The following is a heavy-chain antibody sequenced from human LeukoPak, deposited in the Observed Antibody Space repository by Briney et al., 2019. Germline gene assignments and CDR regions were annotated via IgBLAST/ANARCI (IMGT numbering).Heavy chain of an antibody. V-gene: IGHV4-61*02. CDR3: ARGSEAAGLGWFDP. J-gene: IGHJ5*02. CDR2: ISSSGST. D-gene: IGHD6-13*01. CDR1: GDSISSGDYY. Sequence: PSETLSLTCTVSGDSISSGDYYWSWIRQPAGKGLEWIGRISSSGSTNYNPSLKSRVTISVDTSKNQFSLKLSSVTAADTAVYYCARGSEAAGLGWFDPWGQGTLVTVSS.